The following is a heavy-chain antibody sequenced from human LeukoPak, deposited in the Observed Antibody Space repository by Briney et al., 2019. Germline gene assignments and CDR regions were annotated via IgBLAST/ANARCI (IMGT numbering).Heavy chain of an antibody. V-gene: IGHV3-23*01. CDR3: AKGRYYYGSGSFFGWFDP. D-gene: IGHD3-10*01. CDR2: ISSSGGST. J-gene: IGHJ5*02. Sequence: GGSLRLSCAASGFTFSGYAMSWVRQAPGKGLEWVSAISSSGGSTYYADSVNGRFTISRDNYKNTLYLKKNTLRIDDRAVYDRAKGRYYYGSGSFFGWFDPWGQGTLVTVSS. CDR1: GFTFSGYA.